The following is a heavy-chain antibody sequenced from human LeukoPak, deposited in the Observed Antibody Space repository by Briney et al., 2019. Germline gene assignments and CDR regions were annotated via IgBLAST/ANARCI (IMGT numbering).Heavy chain of an antibody. Sequence: GGSLRLSCAASGFTFDDYAMHWVRQAPGKGLEWVSGISWNSGSIGYADSVKGRFTISRDNAKNSLYLQMNSLRAEDTALYYCAKVGSSSWSGYFDYWGQGTLVTVSS. J-gene: IGHJ4*02. D-gene: IGHD6-13*01. CDR2: ISWNSGSI. V-gene: IGHV3-9*01. CDR3: AKVGSSSWSGYFDY. CDR1: GFTFDDYA.